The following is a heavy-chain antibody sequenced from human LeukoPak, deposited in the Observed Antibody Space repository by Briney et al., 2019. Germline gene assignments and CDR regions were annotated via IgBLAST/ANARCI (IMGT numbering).Heavy chain of an antibody. CDR3: ARDGTLKNDGAYGDTAMVS. CDR2: IIPILGIA. V-gene: IGHV1-69*04. J-gene: IGHJ4*02. Sequence: SVKVSCKASGGTFSSYAISWVRQAPGQGLEWMGRIIPILGIANYAQEFQGRVTITTDKSTSTAYMELSSLRSEDTAVYYCARDGTLKNDGAYGDTAMVSWGQGTLVTVSS. D-gene: IGHD5-18*01. CDR1: GGTFSSYA.